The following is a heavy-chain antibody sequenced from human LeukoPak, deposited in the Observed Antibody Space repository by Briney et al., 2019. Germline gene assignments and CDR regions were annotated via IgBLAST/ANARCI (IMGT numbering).Heavy chain of an antibody. Sequence: PGGSLRLSCAASGFTFSSYSMNWVRQAPGKGLEWVSVIYSGGSTYYADSVKGRFTISRDNSKNTLYLQMNSLRAEDTAVYYCARGRPHYYGSGSYPYYFDYWGQGTLVTVSS. D-gene: IGHD3-10*01. CDR2: IYSGGST. J-gene: IGHJ4*02. CDR3: ARGRPHYYGSGSYPYYFDY. CDR1: GFTFSSYS. V-gene: IGHV3-66*01.